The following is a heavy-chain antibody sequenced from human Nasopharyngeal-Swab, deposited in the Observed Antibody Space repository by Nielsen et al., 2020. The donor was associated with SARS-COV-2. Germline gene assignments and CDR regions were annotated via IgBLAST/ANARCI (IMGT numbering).Heavy chain of an antibody. CDR3: ASAGYSGYDSF. V-gene: IGHV3-21*01. CDR2: ISSSSSYI. J-gene: IGHJ4*02. D-gene: IGHD5-12*01. CDR1: GFAFSSYS. Sequence: GESLKISCAASGFAFSSYSMNWVRQAPGKGLEWVSSISSSSSYIYYADSVKGRFTISRDNAKNSLYLQMNSLRAEDTAVYYCASAGYSGYDSFGGQGTLVTVSS.